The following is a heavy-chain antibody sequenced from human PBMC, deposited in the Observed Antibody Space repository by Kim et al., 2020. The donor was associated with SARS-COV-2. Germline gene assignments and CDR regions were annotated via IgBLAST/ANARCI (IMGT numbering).Heavy chain of an antibody. Sequence: GGSLRLSCPAYGFTFCDHAMHWVRHSPGKRLQRVSGLSWISDTIGYAGPVKGRFSISTDNAKDSPYLQMTSLRTAATPLTYCAWSTFTMFQGAFYGMDV. CDR2: LSWISDTI. CDR3: AWSTFTMFQGAFYGMDV. J-gene: IGHJ6*01. D-gene: IGHD3-10*01. V-gene: IGHV3-9*01. CDR1: GFTFCDHA.